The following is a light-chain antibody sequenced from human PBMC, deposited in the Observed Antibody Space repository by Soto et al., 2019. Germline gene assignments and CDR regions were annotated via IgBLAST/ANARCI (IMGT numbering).Light chain of an antibody. CDR3: QTWDTGARVV. Sequence: QAVATQSPSASASLGASVKLTWTRSSGHSSYAIAWHQQQPEKGPRYLMKLSSDGSHSKGDGIPDRFSGSSSGAERYLTISSLQSEDEADYYCQTWDTGARVVFGGGTKVTVL. CDR2: LSSDGSH. J-gene: IGLJ2*01. V-gene: IGLV4-69*01. CDR1: SGHSSYA.